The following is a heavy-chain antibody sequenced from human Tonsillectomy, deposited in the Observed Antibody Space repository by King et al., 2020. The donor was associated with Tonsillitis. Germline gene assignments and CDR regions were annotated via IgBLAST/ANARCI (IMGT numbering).Heavy chain of an antibody. CDR2: IKSDGSST. D-gene: IGHD1-7*01. J-gene: IGHJ3*02. V-gene: IGHV3-74*01. CDR3: ARGNYYAFEI. CDR1: GFTFSSYW. Sequence: VQLVESGGGLVQPGGSLRLSCAASGFTFSSYWMHWVRQPPGKGLVWVSRIKSDGSSTSYADSVKGRITISRDNAKNTLYLQMNSLRAEDTAVYYCARGNYYAFEIWGQGTMVTVSS.